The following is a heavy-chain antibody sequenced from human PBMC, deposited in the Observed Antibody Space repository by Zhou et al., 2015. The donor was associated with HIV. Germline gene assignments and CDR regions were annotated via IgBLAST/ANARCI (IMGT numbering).Heavy chain of an antibody. D-gene: IGHD6-6*01. J-gene: IGHJ6*03. CDR3: ATGVRQHLALSSSSYYYMDV. CDR2: IIPIFGTA. CDR1: GGTFSSYA. Sequence: QVQLVQSGAEVKKPGSSVKVSCKASGGTFSSYAISWVRQAPGQGLEWMGGIIPIFGTANYAQKFQGRVTITADESTSTAYMELSSLRSEDTAVYYCATGVRQHLALSSSSYYYMDVWGKGTTVTVSS. V-gene: IGHV1-69*01.